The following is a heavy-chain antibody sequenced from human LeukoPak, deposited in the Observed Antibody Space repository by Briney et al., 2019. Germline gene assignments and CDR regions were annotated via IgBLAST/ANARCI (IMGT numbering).Heavy chain of an antibody. CDR2: IKQDGSEK. CDR3: ARKAYGLDV. J-gene: IGHJ6*04. V-gene: IGHV3-7*03. Sequence: GGSLRLSCAPSGFTFSSYWMSWVRQAPGKGLEWVANIKQDGSEKYYEDSVKGRFTISRDNAKNSLYLQMNSLRADDTAVYYCARKAYGLDVWGKGTTVTVSS. CDR1: GFTFSSYW.